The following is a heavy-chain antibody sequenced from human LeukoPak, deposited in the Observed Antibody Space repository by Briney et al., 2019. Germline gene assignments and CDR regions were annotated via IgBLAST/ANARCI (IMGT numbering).Heavy chain of an antibody. D-gene: IGHD3-10*01. CDR1: GYGFSSYW. CDR2: MYPGDSDI. CDR3: ARLQGSGSYFHPWDY. V-gene: IGHV5-51*01. Sequence: GESLKISCKASGYGFSSYWIGWVRQMPGKGLEWMAVMYPGDSDIRYSPSFEGQVTISADKSISTAFLQWCSLTASDTAIYYCARLQGSGSYFHPWDYWGQGTLVTVSS. J-gene: IGHJ4*02.